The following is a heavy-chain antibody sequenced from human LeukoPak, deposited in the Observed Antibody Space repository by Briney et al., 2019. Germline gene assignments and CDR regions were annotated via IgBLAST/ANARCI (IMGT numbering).Heavy chain of an antibody. CDR2: IYHSGST. V-gene: IGHV4-38-2*02. Sequence: PSETLSLTCTVSGYSISSGYYWGWIRQPQGKGLEWIGSIYHSGSTYYNPSLKSRVTISVDTSKNQFSLRLSSVTAADTAVYYCARDFTNYYDSSGYFKHDAFDIWGQGTMVTVSS. J-gene: IGHJ3*02. CDR3: ARDFTNYYDSSGYFKHDAFDI. CDR1: GYSISSGYY. D-gene: IGHD3-22*01.